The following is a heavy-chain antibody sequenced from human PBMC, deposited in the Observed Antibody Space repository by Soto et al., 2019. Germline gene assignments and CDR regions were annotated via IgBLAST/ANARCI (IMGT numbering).Heavy chain of an antibody. CDR2: IIPIFGTA. V-gene: IGHV1-69*13. CDR3: ARGGIVLVPAANAFDI. D-gene: IGHD2-2*01. Sequence: GASVKVSCKASGGTFSSYAISWVRQAPGQGLEWMGGIIPIFGTANYAQKFQGRVTITADESTSTAYMELSSLRSEDTAVYYCARGGIVLVPAANAFDIWGQGTMVTVSS. J-gene: IGHJ3*02. CDR1: GGTFSSYA.